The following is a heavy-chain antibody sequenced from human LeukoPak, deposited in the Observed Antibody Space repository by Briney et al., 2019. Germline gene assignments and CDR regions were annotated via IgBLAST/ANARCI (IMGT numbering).Heavy chain of an antibody. V-gene: IGHV4-39*01. CDR3: ARAGGYCTNGVCYTPPYFDY. J-gene: IGHJ4*02. Sequence: SETLSLTCTVSGGSISSCSYYWGWLPQPPGTGREGIGSIYYSGSTYYNPSLKSRVTISVDTSKNPFSLKLSSVTAADPAVYYCARAGGYCTNGVCYTPPYFDYWGQGTLVTGSS. CDR2: IYYSGST. CDR1: GGSISSCSYY. D-gene: IGHD2-8*01.